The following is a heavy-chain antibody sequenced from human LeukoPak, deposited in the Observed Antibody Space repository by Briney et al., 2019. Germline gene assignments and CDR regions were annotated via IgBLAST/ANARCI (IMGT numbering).Heavy chain of an antibody. V-gene: IGHV3-23*01. CDR1: GFTFSSYA. CDR2: ISGSGGST. J-gene: IGHJ6*03. CDR3: ARGGDFWSGYPRGYYMDV. Sequence: GGSLRLSCAASGFTFSSYAMSWVRQAPGKGLEWVSAISGSGGSTYYAASVKAPFTISRDKSKYTLYLQMNSLRAEDTAVYYCARGGDFWSGYPRGYYMDVWGKGTTVTVSS. D-gene: IGHD3-3*01.